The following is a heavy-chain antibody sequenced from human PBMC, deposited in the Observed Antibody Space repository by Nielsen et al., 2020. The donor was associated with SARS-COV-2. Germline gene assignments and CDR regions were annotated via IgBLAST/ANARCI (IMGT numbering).Heavy chain of an antibody. D-gene: IGHD5-12*01. CDR3: ARSPYDWSHFDY. Sequence: GESLKISCAASGFTVSSNYMSWVRQAPGKGLEWVAVIYSGGDTYYADSVKGRFTISRDNAKNSLYLQMNSLRAEDTALYYCARSPYDWSHFDYWGQGTPVTVAS. J-gene: IGHJ4*02. V-gene: IGHV3-53*05. CDR2: IYSGGDT. CDR1: GFTVSSNY.